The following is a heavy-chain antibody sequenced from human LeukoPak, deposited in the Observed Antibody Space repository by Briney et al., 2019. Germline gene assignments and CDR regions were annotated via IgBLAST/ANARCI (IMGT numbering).Heavy chain of an antibody. CDR1: GFTFSSYF. CDR3: AKRITVAVGYYFDS. J-gene: IGHJ4*02. CDR2: ISGGGANT. Sequence: GGSLRLSCAASGFTFSSYFMNWVRQAPGKGLEWVSSISGGGANTYYADSVKGRFTISRDDSKNMQFLQMNSLRPEDTAVYFCAKRITVAVGYYFDSWGQGTLVTVSS. D-gene: IGHD6-19*01. V-gene: IGHV3-23*01.